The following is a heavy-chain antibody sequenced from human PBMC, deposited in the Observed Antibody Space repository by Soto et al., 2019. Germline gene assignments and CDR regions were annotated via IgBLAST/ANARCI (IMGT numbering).Heavy chain of an antibody. V-gene: IGHV4-31*03. J-gene: IGHJ5*02. CDR3: ARDSRRNSGSYWFDP. CDR1: GGSITSGGYY. D-gene: IGHD1-26*01. Sequence: QVQLQESGPGLVKPSQTLSLTCTVSGGSITSGGYYWSWIRQHPGKGLEWIGYIYYSGSTYYNPSLKSRVTISVDTSKNQFSLKLSSVTAADTAVYYCARDSRRNSGSYWFDPWGQGTLVTVSS. CDR2: IYYSGST.